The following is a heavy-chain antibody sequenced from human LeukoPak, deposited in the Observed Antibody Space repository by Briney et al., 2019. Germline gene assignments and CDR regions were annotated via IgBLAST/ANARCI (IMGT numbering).Heavy chain of an antibody. CDR3: AKGSYYDSSGSFYFDY. J-gene: IGHJ4*02. CDR1: GFPFSSYW. Sequence: GGSLRLSCVASGFPFSSYWMTWVRQAPGKGLGWVSGISGSGDNTYYADSVKGRFTISRDNSKNTLYVQVNSLGTEDTAAYYCAKGSYYDSSGSFYFDYWGQGTLVTVSS. CDR2: ISGSGDNT. D-gene: IGHD3-22*01. V-gene: IGHV3-23*01.